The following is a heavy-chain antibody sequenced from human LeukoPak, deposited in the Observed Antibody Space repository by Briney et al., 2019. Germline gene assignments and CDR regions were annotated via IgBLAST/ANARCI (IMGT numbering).Heavy chain of an antibody. Sequence: SETQSLTCAVYGGSFSGYYWSWIRQPPGKGLEWIGEINHSGSTNYNPSLKSRVTISVDTSKNQFSLKLSSVTAADTAVYYCARDHQWYCGGDCCSNYWGQGTLVTVSS. CDR1: GGSFSGYY. J-gene: IGHJ4*02. CDR2: INHSGST. D-gene: IGHD2-21*02. CDR3: ARDHQWYCGGDCCSNY. V-gene: IGHV4-34*01.